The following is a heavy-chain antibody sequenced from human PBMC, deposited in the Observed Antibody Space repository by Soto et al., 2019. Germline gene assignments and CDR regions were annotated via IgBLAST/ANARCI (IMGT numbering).Heavy chain of an antibody. Sequence: RGSLRLYCAASGFTFTSYAMNWVRLAPGKALEWVSAISGTGYNTYYADSVKGRFTISRDNSKNTLYLQMNSLRAEDTAVYYCAKAGFSSSWSPTYFDYWGQGTLVTVSS. CDR2: ISGTGYNT. CDR1: GFTFTSYA. D-gene: IGHD6-13*01. CDR3: AKAGFSSSWSPTYFDY. V-gene: IGHV3-23*01. J-gene: IGHJ4*02.